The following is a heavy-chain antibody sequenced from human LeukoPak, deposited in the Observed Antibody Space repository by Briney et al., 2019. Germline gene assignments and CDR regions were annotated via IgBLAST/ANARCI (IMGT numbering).Heavy chain of an antibody. Sequence: ASVKVSCKVSGYTLTELSMHWVRQAPGKGLEWMGGFDPEDGETIYAQKFQGRVTMTEDTSTDTAYMELRSLRSDDTAVYYCARDLKVAGTSDYWGQGTLVTVSS. J-gene: IGHJ4*02. CDR1: GYTLTELS. CDR3: ARDLKVAGTSDY. V-gene: IGHV1-24*01. D-gene: IGHD6-19*01. CDR2: FDPEDGET.